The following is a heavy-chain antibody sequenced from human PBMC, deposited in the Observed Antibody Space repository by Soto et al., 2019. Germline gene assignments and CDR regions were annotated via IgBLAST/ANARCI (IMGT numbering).Heavy chain of an antibody. CDR2: IRTSVGDT. Sequence: GGSLRLSCAASGFTFSSYAMNWVRQAPGKGLEWVSTIRTSVGDTYYAASVKGRFTVSRDNSKSTVYLHLNSLRAEDTAIYYCAKDPTYDYGYFDSWGQGTLVTVSS. D-gene: IGHD4-17*01. J-gene: IGHJ4*02. CDR3: AKDPTYDYGYFDS. V-gene: IGHV3-23*01. CDR1: GFTFSSYA.